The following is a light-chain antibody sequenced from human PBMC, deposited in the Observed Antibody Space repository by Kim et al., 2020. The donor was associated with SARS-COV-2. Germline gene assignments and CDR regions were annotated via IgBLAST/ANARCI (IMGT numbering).Light chain of an antibody. Sequence: ASVGDRVTITCRASQRISSWLVWYQQKPGKAPKLLIYAASSLQSGVPSRFSGSGSGTDFTLTISSLQPEDFATYYCQQANSFPLTFGGGTKVDIK. CDR1: QRISSW. V-gene: IGKV1D-12*01. CDR3: QQANSFPLT. J-gene: IGKJ4*01. CDR2: AAS.